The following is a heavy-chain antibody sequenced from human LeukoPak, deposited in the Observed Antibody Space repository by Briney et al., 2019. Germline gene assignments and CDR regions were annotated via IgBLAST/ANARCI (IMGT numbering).Heavy chain of an antibody. CDR1: GGTFSSYA. V-gene: IGHV1-69*13. D-gene: IGHD2-15*01. J-gene: IGHJ4*02. CDR3: ARGPSGGPRGD. Sequence: ASVKVSCKASGGTFSSYAISWVRQAPGQGLEWMGGITPIFGTANYAQKFQGRVTITADESTSTAYMELSSLRSEDTAVYYCARGPSGGPRGDWGQGTLVTVSS. CDR2: ITPIFGTA.